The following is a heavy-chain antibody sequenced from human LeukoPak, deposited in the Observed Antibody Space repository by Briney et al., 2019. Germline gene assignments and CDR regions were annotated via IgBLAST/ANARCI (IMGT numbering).Heavy chain of an antibody. CDR3: ARTGSGWSKPFDY. CDR1: GDSISSYY. Sequence: PSETLSLTCTVSGDSISSYYWSWIRQLPGKGLEWIGYIYYSGSTNYNPSLKSRVTISVDTSKNQFSLKLGSLTAADTAVYYCARTGSGWSKPFDYWGQGTLVTVSS. CDR2: IYYSGST. D-gene: IGHD6-19*01. J-gene: IGHJ4*02. V-gene: IGHV4-59*01.